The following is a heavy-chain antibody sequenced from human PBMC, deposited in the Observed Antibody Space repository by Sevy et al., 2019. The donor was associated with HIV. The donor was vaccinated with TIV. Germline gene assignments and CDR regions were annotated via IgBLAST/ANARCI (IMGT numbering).Heavy chain of an antibody. Sequence: ASVKVSCKASGYTFTSYGISWVRQAPGQGLEWMGWTSAYNGNTNYAQKLQGRVTMTTDTSTGTAYMELRSLRSDDTAVYYCARAGYCSGGSCYSSLYYYYGMDVWGQGTTVTVSS. V-gene: IGHV1-18*01. CDR2: TSAYNGNT. CDR3: ARAGYCSGGSCYSSLYYYYGMDV. CDR1: GYTFTSYG. J-gene: IGHJ6*02. D-gene: IGHD2-15*01.